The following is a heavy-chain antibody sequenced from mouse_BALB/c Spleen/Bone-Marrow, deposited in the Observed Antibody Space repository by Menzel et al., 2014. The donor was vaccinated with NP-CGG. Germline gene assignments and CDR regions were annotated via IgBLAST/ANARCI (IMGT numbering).Heavy chain of an antibody. CDR3: ASSFITTAYYFDY. Sequence: EVQLQQSGPELVKPGASVKISCKASGYSFTGYFMNWVMQSHGKSLEWIGRINPYNGDTFYNQKFKGKATLTVDKSSSTAHMELRSLASEAAAVYYCASSFITTAYYFDYWGQGTTLTVSS. J-gene: IGHJ2*01. V-gene: IGHV1-20*02. CDR2: INPYNGDT. CDR1: GYSFTGYF. D-gene: IGHD1-2*01.